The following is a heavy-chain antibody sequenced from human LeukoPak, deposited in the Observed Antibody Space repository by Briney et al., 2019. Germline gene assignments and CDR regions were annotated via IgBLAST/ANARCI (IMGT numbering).Heavy chain of an antibody. Sequence: GRSLRPSCAASGFTFRSYAMHWVRQAPGKGLEWEAAISYDGSNKKYADSVKGRFTISRDNSKNTLYLQMNSLRAEDTAVYYCARGVRIAVAGNIDYWGQGTLVTVSS. CDR1: GFTFRSYA. D-gene: IGHD6-19*01. CDR2: ISYDGSNK. V-gene: IGHV3-30*04. CDR3: ARGVRIAVAGNIDY. J-gene: IGHJ4*02.